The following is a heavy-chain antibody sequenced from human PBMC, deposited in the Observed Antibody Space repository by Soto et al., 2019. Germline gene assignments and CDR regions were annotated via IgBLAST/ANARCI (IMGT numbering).Heavy chain of an antibody. Sequence: EVQLLESGGGLVQPGGSLRLSCAASGFTFSSYPMSWVRQAPGKGLEWVSTLSGSGGSTYYADSVKGRFTISRDNSKNALYLQMNCLRAEDTALYYCAKGKGGRLSYLFDYWGQGTLVTVSS. V-gene: IGHV3-23*01. J-gene: IGHJ4*02. CDR2: LSGSGGST. CDR1: GFTFSSYP. CDR3: AKGKGGRLSYLFDY. D-gene: IGHD6-25*01.